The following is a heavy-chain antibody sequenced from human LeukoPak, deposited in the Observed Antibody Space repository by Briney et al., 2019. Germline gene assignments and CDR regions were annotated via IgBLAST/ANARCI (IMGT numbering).Heavy chain of an antibody. V-gene: IGHV3-23*01. CDR1: GFTFSSYA. CDR2: ISGSGVST. J-gene: IGHJ4*02. Sequence: GGSVRLSCAASGFTFSSYAMSWVRQAPGKGLEWVSTISGSGVSTYYADSVKGRFIISRDNSKNTLYLQMNSLRAEDTAVYYCAKAVTGNFDYWGQGALVTVSS. CDR3: AKAVTGNFDY. D-gene: IGHD6-19*01.